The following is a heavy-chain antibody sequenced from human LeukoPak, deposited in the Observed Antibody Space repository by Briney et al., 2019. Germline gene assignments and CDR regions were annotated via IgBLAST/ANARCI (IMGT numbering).Heavy chain of an antibody. J-gene: IGHJ4*02. CDR1: GYTFTSHD. Sequence: ASVKVSCKASGYTFTSHDINWVRQATGQGLEWMGWMNPNSGNTGYAQKFQGRVTMTRNTSISTAYMELSSLRSEDTAVYYCARGPGYCSGGSCYSGDYWGQGTLVTVSS. CDR2: MNPNSGNT. CDR3: ARGPGYCSGGSCYSGDY. V-gene: IGHV1-8*01. D-gene: IGHD2-15*01.